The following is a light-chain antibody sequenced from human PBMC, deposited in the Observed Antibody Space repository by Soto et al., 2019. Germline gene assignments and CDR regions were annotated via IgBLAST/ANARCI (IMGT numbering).Light chain of an antibody. CDR3: SSYTSTLYV. Sequence: QSALTQPASVSRSPGQSITISCTGTSSDVGGYNYVSWYQQHPGKAPKLMIYDVSNRPSGVSNRFSGSKSGNTASLTISGLQAEDEADYYCSSYTSTLYVFGTGTKATVL. CDR1: SSDVGGYNY. J-gene: IGLJ1*01. CDR2: DVS. V-gene: IGLV2-14*01.